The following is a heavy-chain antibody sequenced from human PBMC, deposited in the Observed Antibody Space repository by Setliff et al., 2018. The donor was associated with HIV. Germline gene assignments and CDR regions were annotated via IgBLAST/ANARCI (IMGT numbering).Heavy chain of an antibody. V-gene: IGHV4-59*08. CDR3: AKQYCGGDCYSDSYYYMDV. CDR2: IYSSGST. CDR1: GGSFSGYY. J-gene: IGHJ6*03. D-gene: IGHD2-21*01. Sequence: KPSETLSLTCAVYGGSFSGYYWSWTRQPAGKGLEWIGHIYSSGSTNYNPSLKSRVTISVDTSKNQFSLKLSSVTAADTAVYYCAKQYCGGDCYSDSYYYMDVWGKGTTVTVSS.